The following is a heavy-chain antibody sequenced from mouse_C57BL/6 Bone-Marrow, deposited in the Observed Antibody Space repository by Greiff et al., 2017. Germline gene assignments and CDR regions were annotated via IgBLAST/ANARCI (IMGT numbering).Heavy chain of an antibody. Sequence: VHLVESGPGLVQPSQSLSITCTVSGFSLTSYGVHWVRQSPGKGLEWLGVIWSGGSTDYNAAFISRLSISKDNSKSQVFFKMNSLQADDTAIYYCASHYYGSSSYYFDYWGQGTTLTVSS. D-gene: IGHD1-1*01. V-gene: IGHV2-2*01. CDR2: IWSGGST. J-gene: IGHJ2*01. CDR1: GFSLTSYG. CDR3: ASHYYGSSSYYFDY.